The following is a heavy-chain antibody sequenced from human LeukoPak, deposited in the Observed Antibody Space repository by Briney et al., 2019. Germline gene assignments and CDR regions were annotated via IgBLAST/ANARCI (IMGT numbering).Heavy chain of an antibody. CDR2: INHSRST. J-gene: IGHJ4*02. D-gene: IGHD3-3*01. Sequence: PSETLSLTCAVYGGSFSGYYWSWIRQPPGKGLEWIGEINHSRSTNYNPSLKSRLTISVDTSKNQFSLKLSSVTAADTAVYYCAKGERYDFHFDYWGQGTLVTVSS. CDR1: GGSFSGYY. V-gene: IGHV4-34*01. CDR3: AKGERYDFHFDY.